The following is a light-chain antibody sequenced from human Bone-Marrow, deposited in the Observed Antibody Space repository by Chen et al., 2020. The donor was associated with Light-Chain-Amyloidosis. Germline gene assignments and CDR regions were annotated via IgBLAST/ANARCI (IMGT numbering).Light chain of an antibody. Sequence: QPVLTHPPSASASLGASVPLTFTLSSVYSNYKVEWYQQRPGKGPRFVMRVGTGGIVGSKGDGIPDRFSVLGSGLNRYLTIKNIQEEDESDYHCGADHGSGSNFVWVFGGGTKLTVL. CDR3: GADHGSGSNFVWV. CDR1: SVYSNYK. V-gene: IGLV9-49*01. J-gene: IGLJ3*02. CDR2: VGTGGIVG.